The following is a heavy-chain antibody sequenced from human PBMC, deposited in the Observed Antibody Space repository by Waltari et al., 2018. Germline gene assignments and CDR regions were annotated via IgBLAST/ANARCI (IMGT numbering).Heavy chain of an antibody. J-gene: IGHJ4*02. V-gene: IGHV3-23*01. Sequence: EVQLLESGVTLVQSGGSLRLSCAASGFAFSNSGIDWVRQAPEEGLEWVSAIVGSGSSTFYADSVKGRFTISRDNSKNTLYLQMDSLRAEDTAVYYCVKGGCSSDSCLEYWGQGTLVTVSS. CDR1: GFAFSNSG. D-gene: IGHD2-2*01. CDR2: IVGSGSST. CDR3: VKGGCSSDSCLEY.